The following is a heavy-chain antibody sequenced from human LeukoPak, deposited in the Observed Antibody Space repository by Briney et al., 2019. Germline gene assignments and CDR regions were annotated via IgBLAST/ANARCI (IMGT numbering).Heavy chain of an antibody. J-gene: IGHJ5*02. CDR1: GFTFSSYS. Sequence: AGGSLRLSCAASGFTFSSYSMNWVRQAPGKGLAWVSSISSSSSYIYYADSVKGRFTISRDNAKNSLYLQMNSLRAEDTAVYYCARAPARYCSSTSCYGFDPWGQGTLVTVSS. CDR3: ARAPARYCSSTSCYGFDP. V-gene: IGHV3-21*01. CDR2: ISSSSSYI. D-gene: IGHD2-2*01.